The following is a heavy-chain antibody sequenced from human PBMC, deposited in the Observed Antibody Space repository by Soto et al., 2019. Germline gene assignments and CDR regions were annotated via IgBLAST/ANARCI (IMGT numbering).Heavy chain of an antibody. CDR2: ISGSGGST. CDR3: AKDLSLYRGVIDNWFDP. J-gene: IGHJ5*02. D-gene: IGHD3-10*01. CDR1: GFTFSSYA. Sequence: HLGGSLRLSCAASGFTFSSYAMSWVRQAPGKGLERVSAISGSGGSTYYADSVKGRFTISRDNSKNTLYLQMNSLRAEDTAVYYCAKDLSLYRGVIDNWFDPWGQGTLVTVSS. V-gene: IGHV3-23*01.